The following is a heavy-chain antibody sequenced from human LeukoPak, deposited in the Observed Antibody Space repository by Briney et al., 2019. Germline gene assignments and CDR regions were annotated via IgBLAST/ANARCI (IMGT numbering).Heavy chain of an antibody. CDR2: IYTSGST. V-gene: IGHV4-61*02. CDR1: GGSISSGSYY. Sequence: SQTLSLTCTVSGGSISSGSYYWSWIRQPAGTGLEWIGRIYTSGSTNYNPSLKSRVTISVDTSKNQFSLKLSSVTAADTAVYYCARDTYDILTGYEMEKYYYYYYMDVWGKGTTVTISS. J-gene: IGHJ6*03. CDR3: ARDTYDILTGYEMEKYYYYYYMDV. D-gene: IGHD3-9*01.